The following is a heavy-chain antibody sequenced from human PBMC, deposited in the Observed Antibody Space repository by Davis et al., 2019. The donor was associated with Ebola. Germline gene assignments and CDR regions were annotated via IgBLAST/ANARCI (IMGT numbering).Heavy chain of an antibody. J-gene: IGHJ4*02. V-gene: IGHV5-10-1*01. CDR3: ARGKQLEY. CDR2: IDPSDSYT. Sequence: GKSLKISCKGSGYSFTSYWISWVRQMPGKGLEWMGMIDPSDSYTNYSPSFQGHVTISADKFISTAYLQWSGLKASDTAMYYCARGKQLEYWGQGTLVTVSS. CDR1: GYSFTSYW. D-gene: IGHD1-1*01.